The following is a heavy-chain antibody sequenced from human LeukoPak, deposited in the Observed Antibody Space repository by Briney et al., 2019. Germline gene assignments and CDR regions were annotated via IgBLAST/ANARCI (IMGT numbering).Heavy chain of an antibody. Sequence: ASVKVSCRASGYTFTGYYMHWVRQAPGQGLEWMGRINPNSGGTNYTLKLQGRVTMTRDTSISTAYMELSRLRSDDTAVYYCARSSGRTYYFDYWGQGTLVTVSS. CDR2: INPNSGGT. J-gene: IGHJ4*02. D-gene: IGHD6-19*01. CDR1: GYTFTGYY. V-gene: IGHV1-2*06. CDR3: ARSSGRTYYFDY.